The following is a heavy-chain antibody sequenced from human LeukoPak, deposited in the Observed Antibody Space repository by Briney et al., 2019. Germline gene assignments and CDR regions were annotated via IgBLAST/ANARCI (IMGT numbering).Heavy chain of an antibody. CDR3: ARAPIDRYSSGWYYFDS. D-gene: IGHD6-19*01. Sequence: LEGLSVTRVVPGGSFRGYYWCSICQPPGEGLGWIGEINHSGITNYNPSLKCRVALSVDTSKNRFSLNLSSVTSADTAVYYCARAPIDRYSSGWYYFDSWGQGTLATVSS. CDR2: INHSGIT. J-gene: IGHJ4*02. CDR1: GGSFRGYY. V-gene: IGHV4-34*01.